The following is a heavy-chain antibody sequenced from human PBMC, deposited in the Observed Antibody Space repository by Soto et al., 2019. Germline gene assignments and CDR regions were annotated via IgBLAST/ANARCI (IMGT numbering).Heavy chain of an antibody. D-gene: IGHD5-18*01. V-gene: IGHV1-69*13. CDR1: GGTFSSYA. CDR3: ARDIGYSYGLHWFDP. Sequence: SVKVSCKASGGTFSSYAISWVRQAPGQGLEWMGGIIPIFGTANYAQKFQGRVTITADESTSTAYMELSSLRSEDTAVYYCARDIGYSYGLHWFDPWGQGTLVTVSS. J-gene: IGHJ5*02. CDR2: IIPIFGTA.